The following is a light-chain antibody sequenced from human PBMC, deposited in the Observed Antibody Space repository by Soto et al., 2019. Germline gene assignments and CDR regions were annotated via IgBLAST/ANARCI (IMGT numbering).Light chain of an antibody. Sequence: QSVLTQPASVSGSPGQAITLSCTGNSSDVGSYNLVSWYQQHPGKAPKLMIYEVSKRPSGVSNRFSGSKSGNTASLTISGLQAEDEADYYCCSYAGSSTLEVFGTGTKVTVL. V-gene: IGLV2-23*02. CDR2: EVS. CDR1: SSDVGSYNL. J-gene: IGLJ1*01. CDR3: CSYAGSSTLEV.